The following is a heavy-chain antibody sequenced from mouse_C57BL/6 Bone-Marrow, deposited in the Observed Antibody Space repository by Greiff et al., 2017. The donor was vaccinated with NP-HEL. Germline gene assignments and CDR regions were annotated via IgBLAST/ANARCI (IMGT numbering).Heavy chain of an antibody. CDR2: IRSKSNNYAT. CDR1: GFSFNTYA. J-gene: IGHJ1*03. V-gene: IGHV10-1*01. D-gene: IGHD2-3*01. Sequence: GGGLVQPKGSLKVSCAASGFSFNTYAMNWVRQAPGKGLEWVARIRSKSNNYATYYADSVKDRFTISRDDSESMLYLQMNNLKTEDTAMYYCVRGDDGYPHWYFDVWGTGTTVTVSS. CDR3: VRGDDGYPHWYFDV.